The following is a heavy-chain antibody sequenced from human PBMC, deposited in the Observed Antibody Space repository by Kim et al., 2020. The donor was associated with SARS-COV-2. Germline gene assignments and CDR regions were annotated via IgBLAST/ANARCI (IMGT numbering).Heavy chain of an antibody. Sequence: KGRFTISRDNAKNSLYLQMNSLRAEDTAVYYCARGGALIAAAGKNWFDPWGQGTLVTVSS. CDR3: ARGGALIAAAGKNWFDP. V-gene: IGHV3-11*06. J-gene: IGHJ5*02. D-gene: IGHD6-13*01.